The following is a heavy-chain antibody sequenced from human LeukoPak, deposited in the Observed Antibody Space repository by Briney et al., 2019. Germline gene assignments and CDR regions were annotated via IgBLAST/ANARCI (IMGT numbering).Heavy chain of an antibody. D-gene: IGHD3-22*01. CDR3: ARDERYRGYDSSGYCQRSTGCFDL. J-gene: IGHJ2*01. V-gene: IGHV1-18*01. Sequence: ASVKVSCKASGYTFTSYGISWVRQAPGQGLEWMGWISAYNGNTNYAQKLQGRVTMTTDTSTSTAYMELRSLRSDDTAVYYCARDERYRGYDSSGYCQRSTGCFDLWGRGTLVTVSS. CDR2: ISAYNGNT. CDR1: GYTFTSYG.